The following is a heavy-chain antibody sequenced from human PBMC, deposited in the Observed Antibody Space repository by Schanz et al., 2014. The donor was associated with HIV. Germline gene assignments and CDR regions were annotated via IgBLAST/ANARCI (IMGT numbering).Heavy chain of an antibody. CDR1: GFAFSNYA. D-gene: IGHD3-16*01. V-gene: IGHV3-30*03. CDR3: AGDSYYFDY. CDR2: ISRDGSVI. Sequence: VQVVESGGGLVQPGGSLRLSCAASGFAFSNYAMTWVRQAPGKGLEWVAVISRDGSVIHYADSVKGRVTISRDNSKSTLYLQLNNLRVEDTAVYYCAGDSYYFDYWGQGTLVTASS. J-gene: IGHJ4*02.